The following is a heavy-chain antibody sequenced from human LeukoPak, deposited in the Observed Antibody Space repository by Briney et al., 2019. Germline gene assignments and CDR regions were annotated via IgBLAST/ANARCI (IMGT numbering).Heavy chain of an antibody. D-gene: IGHD2-2*01. CDR1: GGSISSGGYY. J-gene: IGHJ4*02. CDR2: IYYSGST. CDR3: ARSCSSTSCYVGFDY. Sequence: SQTLSLTCTVSGGSISSGGYYWSWIRQHPGKGLEWIGYIYYSGSTYYNPSLKSRVTISVDTSKNQFSLKLSSVTAADTAVYYCARSCSSTSCYVGFDYWGQGTLVTASS. V-gene: IGHV4-31*03.